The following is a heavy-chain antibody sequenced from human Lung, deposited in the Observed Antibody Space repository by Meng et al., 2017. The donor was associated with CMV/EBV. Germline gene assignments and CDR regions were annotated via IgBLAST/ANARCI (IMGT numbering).Heavy chain of an antibody. J-gene: IGHJ5*02. CDR3: ARDVNHDYSTGYRTQGVGWFDP. V-gene: IGHV3-11*04. Sequence: GGSLRLXCAASGFSFSDYYMSWIRQAPGKGPEWISYITTSGNDRYYRDSVRGRFTISRDNAKRSLYLQMDSLRVDDTAVYYCARDVNHDYSTGYRTQGVGWFDPWXKGTRVTVSS. CDR2: ITTSGNDR. CDR1: GFSFSDYY. D-gene: IGHD1-26*01.